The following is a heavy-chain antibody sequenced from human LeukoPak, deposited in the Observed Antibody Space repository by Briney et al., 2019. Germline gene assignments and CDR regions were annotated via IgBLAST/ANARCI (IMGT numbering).Heavy chain of an antibody. V-gene: IGHV3-30*18. Sequence: GRSLRLSCAASGFTFSSYGMHWVRQAPGKGLEWVAVISYDGSNKYYADSVKGRFTISRDNSKNTLYLQMNSLRAEDTAVYYCAKEDRLVTNGDYFDYWGQGTLVTVSS. CDR3: AKEDRLVTNGDYFDY. D-gene: IGHD2-8*01. CDR2: ISYDGSNK. CDR1: GFTFSSYG. J-gene: IGHJ4*02.